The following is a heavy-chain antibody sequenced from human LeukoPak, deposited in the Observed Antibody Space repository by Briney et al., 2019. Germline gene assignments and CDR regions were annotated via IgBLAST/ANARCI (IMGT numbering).Heavy chain of an antibody. D-gene: IGHD3-3*01. CDR1: GFTFSSYA. J-gene: IGHJ1*01. Sequence: PGGSLRLSCAASGFTFSSYAMTWVRQAPGKGLEWVSSIRGSGDSTYYADSVKGRFTISRDNSKNTLYLQMNSLRAEDTAVYYCAKDPYDFWSGYFFAQHWGQGTLVTVSS. CDR3: AKDPYDFWSGYFFAQH. V-gene: IGHV3-23*01. CDR2: IRGSGDST.